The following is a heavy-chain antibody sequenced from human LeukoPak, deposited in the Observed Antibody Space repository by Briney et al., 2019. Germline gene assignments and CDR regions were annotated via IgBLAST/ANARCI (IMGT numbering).Heavy chain of an antibody. CDR1: GFTFSNYW. CDR2: IKHDGSED. J-gene: IGHJ4*02. V-gene: IGHV3-7*01. CDR3: ARDMVITS. D-gene: IGHD4/OR15-4a*01. Sequence: GGSLRLSCAASGFTFSNYWMTWVRQAPGKGLEWVANIKHDGSEDYYLDSVKGRFTISRDNAKNSLDLQMNNLRAEDTAVYYCARDMVITSWGQGTLVTVSS.